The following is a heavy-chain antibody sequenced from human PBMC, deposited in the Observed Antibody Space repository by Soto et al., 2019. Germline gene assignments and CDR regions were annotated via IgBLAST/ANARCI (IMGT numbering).Heavy chain of an antibody. Sequence: EVQLVESGGGLVQPGGSLRLSCAASGFTFSSYDMHWVRQATGNGLEWVSAIGTAGDTYYPGSVKGRFTISRENAKNSLYLQMNSLRAGDTAVYYCARFKTTVNAFDIWGQGTMVTVSS. CDR3: ARFKTTVNAFDI. V-gene: IGHV3-13*01. CDR1: GFTFSSYD. CDR2: IGTAGDT. J-gene: IGHJ3*02. D-gene: IGHD4-17*01.